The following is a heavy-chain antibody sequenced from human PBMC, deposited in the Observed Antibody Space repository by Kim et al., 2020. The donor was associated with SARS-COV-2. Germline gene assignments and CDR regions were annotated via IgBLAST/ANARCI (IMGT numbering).Heavy chain of an antibody. CDR1: GFTFDDYA. Sequence: GGSLRLSCAASGFTFDDYAMHWVRQAPGKGLEWVSGISWNSGSIGYADSVKGRFTISRDNAKNSLYLQMNSLRAEDTALYYCAKGGISGWSDFDYWGQGTLVTVSS. V-gene: IGHV3-9*01. J-gene: IGHJ4*02. CDR3: AKGGISGWSDFDY. D-gene: IGHD6-19*01. CDR2: ISWNSGSI.